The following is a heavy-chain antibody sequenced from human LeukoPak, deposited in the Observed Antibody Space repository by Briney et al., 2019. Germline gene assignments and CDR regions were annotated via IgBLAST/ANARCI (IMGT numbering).Heavy chain of an antibody. V-gene: IGHV1-8*01. J-gene: IGHJ3*02. CDR1: GYTFTSYD. CDR3: ASSGSYYGSFAFDI. Sequence: ASVKVSCKASGYTFTSYDINWVQQATGQGLEWMGWMNPNSGNTGYAQKFQGRVTMTRNTSISTAYMELSSLRSEDTAVYYCASSGSYYGSFAFDIWGQGTMVTVSS. D-gene: IGHD1-26*01. CDR2: MNPNSGNT.